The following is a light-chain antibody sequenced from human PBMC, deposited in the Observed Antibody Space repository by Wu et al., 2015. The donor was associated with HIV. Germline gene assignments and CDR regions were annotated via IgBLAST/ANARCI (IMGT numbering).Light chain of an antibody. J-gene: IGKJ1*01. CDR1: QSIGNY. V-gene: IGKV3-20*01. CDR3: HQFGGTPET. Sequence: EIVLTQSPATLSLSPGDRATLSCRASQSIGNYLAWYQQKPGQTPRLLFFAATNRAAGTPDRFSGSGSGTDFTLTIDGLEAEDFAMYYCHQFGGTPETFGQGTRVEIK. CDR2: AAT.